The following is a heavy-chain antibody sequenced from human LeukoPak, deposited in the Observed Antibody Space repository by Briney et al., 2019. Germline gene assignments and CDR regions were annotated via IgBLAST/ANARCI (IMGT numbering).Heavy chain of an antibody. CDR3: ARAPGYYYGMDV. Sequence: WAASGAAASRNYVSWIRQAKGKGLEWVSVIYSGGSTYYADSVKGRFTISRDNSKNTLYLQMNSLRAEDTAVYYCARAPGYYYGMDVWGQGTTVTVSS. J-gene: IGHJ6*02. CDR2: IYSGGST. D-gene: IGHD1-1*01. CDR1: GAAASRNY. V-gene: IGHV3-53*01.